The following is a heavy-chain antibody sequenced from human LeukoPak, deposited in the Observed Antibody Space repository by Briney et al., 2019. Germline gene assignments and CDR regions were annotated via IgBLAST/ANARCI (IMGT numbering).Heavy chain of an antibody. CDR2: IYYSGST. CDR1: GGSISSGDYY. D-gene: IGHD6-19*01. CDR3: ARRQQWLVRFFDY. Sequence: SETLSLTCTVSGGSISSGDYYWSWIRQPPGKGLEWIGYIYYSGSTYYNPSLKSRVTISVDTSKNQFSLKLSSVTAADTAVYYCARRQQWLVRFFDYWGQGTLVTVSS. J-gene: IGHJ4*02. V-gene: IGHV4-30-4*01.